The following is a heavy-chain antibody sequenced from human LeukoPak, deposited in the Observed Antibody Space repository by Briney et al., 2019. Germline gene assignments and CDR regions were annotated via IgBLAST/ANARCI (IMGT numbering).Heavy chain of an antibody. D-gene: IGHD1-14*01. CDR1: GYTFTSYY. V-gene: IGHV1-46*01. CDR3: ASRGGIESDAFDI. Sequence: ASVKVSCKASGYTFTSYYMHWVRQAPGQGLEWMGIIDPSGGGTSYAQKFQGRVTMIRDMSTSTVYMELSSLRSEDTAVYYCASRGGIESDAFDIWGQGTMVTVSS. CDR2: IDPSGGGT. J-gene: IGHJ3*02.